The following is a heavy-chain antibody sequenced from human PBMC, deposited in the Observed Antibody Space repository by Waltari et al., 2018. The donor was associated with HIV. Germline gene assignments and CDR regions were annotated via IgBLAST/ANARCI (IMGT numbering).Heavy chain of an antibody. V-gene: IGHV1-18*01. Sequence: QIRLFQSGHEVRKPGDSVTVSCKTSGYTFLNYHVTWVRQSLGLRPEWRGGITRYSAITNYTRDAQARVTLTTGAAASIAYLQLRDLRVDDTAIYFCTRGHIWGSYRYLDYWGPGTRVTVS. CDR3: TRGHIWGSYRYLDY. J-gene: IGHJ4*02. D-gene: IGHD3-16*02. CDR1: GYTFLNYH. CDR2: ITRYSAIT.